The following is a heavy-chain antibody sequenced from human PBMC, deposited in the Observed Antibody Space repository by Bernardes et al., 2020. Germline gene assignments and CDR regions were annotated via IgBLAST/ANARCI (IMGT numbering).Heavy chain of an antibody. CDR2: ISWNSGSI. D-gene: IGHD3-16*01. CDR1: GFTFDDYA. J-gene: IGHJ4*02. Sequence: GGSLRLSCAASGFTFDDYAMHWVRQAPGKGLEWVSGISWNSGSISYGDSVKGRCTISRDNAKNSLYLQMNSLRAEDTALYYCAKGPRDEYDYVWGSYFDYWGQGTLVTVSS. V-gene: IGHV3-9*01. CDR3: AKGPRDEYDYVWGSYFDY.